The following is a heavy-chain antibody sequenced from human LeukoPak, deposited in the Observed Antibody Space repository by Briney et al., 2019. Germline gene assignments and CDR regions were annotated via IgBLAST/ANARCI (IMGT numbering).Heavy chain of an antibody. CDR3: ARAHDYVWGSYLFAY. CDR2: ISSSSSYI. J-gene: IGHJ4*02. CDR1: GFTFSSYS. Sequence: GVSLRLSYAASGFTFSSYSMNWVRQAPGKGLEWVSSISSSSSYIYYADSVKGRFTISRDNAKNSLYLQMNSLRAEDTAVYYCARAHDYVWGSYLFAYWGQGTLVTVSS. V-gene: IGHV3-21*01. D-gene: IGHD3-16*02.